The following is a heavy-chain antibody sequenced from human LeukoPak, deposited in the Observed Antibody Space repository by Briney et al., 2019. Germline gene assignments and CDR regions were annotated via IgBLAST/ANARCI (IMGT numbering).Heavy chain of an antibody. CDR2: INTNTGNP. Sequence: ASVKVSCKVSGYTLTELSMHWVRQAPGQGLEWMGWINTNTGNPTYAQGFTGRFVFSLDTSVSTAYLQISSLKAEDTAVYYCARAPNGDYGDYVLFDYWGQGTLVTVSS. CDR1: GYTLTELS. J-gene: IGHJ4*02. D-gene: IGHD4-17*01. V-gene: IGHV7-4-1*02. CDR3: ARAPNGDYGDYVLFDY.